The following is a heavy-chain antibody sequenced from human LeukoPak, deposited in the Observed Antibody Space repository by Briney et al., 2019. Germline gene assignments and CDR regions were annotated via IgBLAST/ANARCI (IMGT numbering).Heavy chain of an antibody. CDR2: ISSSSSTI. Sequence: GGSLRLSCAASGFTFSSYSMNWVRQAPGKGLEWVSYISSSSSTIYYADSVKGRFTISRDNAKNSLYLQMNSLRAEDTAVYYCARDQELWFGYFDYWGQGTLVTVSS. V-gene: IGHV3-48*04. D-gene: IGHD3-10*01. CDR1: GFTFSSYS. J-gene: IGHJ4*02. CDR3: ARDQELWFGYFDY.